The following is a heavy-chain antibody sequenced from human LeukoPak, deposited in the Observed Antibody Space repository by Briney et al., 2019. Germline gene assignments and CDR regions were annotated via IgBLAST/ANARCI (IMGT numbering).Heavy chain of an antibody. CDR3: ARGKASRGGYNWLYP. J-gene: IGHJ5*02. D-gene: IGHD2-15*01. V-gene: IGHV4-59*01. CDR1: GGSISSYY. Sequence: SETLSLTCTVSGGSISSYYWSWIRQPPGKGLVWIGYIYYSGSTNYNPSLKSRVTISVDTSKNKFSLKLSSVTAADTAVYYCARGKASRGGYNWLYPCGEGLVVTVSS. CDR2: IYYSGST.